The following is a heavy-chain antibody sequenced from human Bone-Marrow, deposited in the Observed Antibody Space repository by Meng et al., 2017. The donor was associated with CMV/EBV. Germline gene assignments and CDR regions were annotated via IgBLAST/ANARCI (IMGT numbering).Heavy chain of an antibody. J-gene: IGHJ3*02. CDR1: GGSISSYY. CDR2: MYYGGSS. CDR3: ARDSGSFYDWHVFGI. V-gene: IGHV4-59*13. D-gene: IGHD1-26*01. Sequence: SETLSLTCTVSGGSISSYYWSWIRQPPGKGLEWIGYMYYGGSSNHNPSLKSRVTMSLDTSKNQFSLKMTSVTAADTAVYYCARDSGSFYDWHVFGIWGPGAMVT.